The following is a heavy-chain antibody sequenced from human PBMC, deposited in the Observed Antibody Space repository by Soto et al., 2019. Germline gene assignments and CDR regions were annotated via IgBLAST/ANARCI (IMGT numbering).Heavy chain of an antibody. V-gene: IGHV4-39*01. Sequence: QLQLQESGPGLMKPSETLSLTCTVSSGSISSNSFYWGWIRQPPGKGLEWIGSIYYTGTTYYNPSLMSRVTISIDTSKNQCSLKLNSVTAADTAVYYCARQGKTSSWHVHWGQGTLITVSS. CDR1: SGSISSNSFY. D-gene: IGHD6-13*01. CDR2: IYYTGTT. CDR3: ARQGKTSSWHVH. J-gene: IGHJ4*02.